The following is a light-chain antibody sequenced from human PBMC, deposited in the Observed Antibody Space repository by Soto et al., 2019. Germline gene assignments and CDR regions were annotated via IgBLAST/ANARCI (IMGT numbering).Light chain of an antibody. Sequence: NFMLTQPHSVSESPGKTVTISCTGSSGSIASNYVQWYQQRPGSAPTTVIYEDNQRPSGVPDRFSGSIDSSSNSASLTISSLKTEDEADYYGQSYDSCSHVVFGGGTKLTVL. J-gene: IGLJ2*01. CDR3: QSYDSCSHVV. V-gene: IGLV6-57*02. CDR2: EDN. CDR1: SGSIASNY.